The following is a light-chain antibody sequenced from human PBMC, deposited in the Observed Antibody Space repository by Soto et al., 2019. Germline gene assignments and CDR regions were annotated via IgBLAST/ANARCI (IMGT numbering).Light chain of an antibody. V-gene: IGKV3D-11*03. CDR2: DAS. Sequence: EVGMTQSPATLSVSPGEGATLSCRASQGIGDTLAWYQHKPGQTPRLLIYDASNRATGIPARFSGSGSGTDFTLTISSLEPEDFAVYYCQLYGSSLVTFGQGTKVDIK. J-gene: IGKJ2*01. CDR1: QGIGDT. CDR3: QLYGSSLVT.